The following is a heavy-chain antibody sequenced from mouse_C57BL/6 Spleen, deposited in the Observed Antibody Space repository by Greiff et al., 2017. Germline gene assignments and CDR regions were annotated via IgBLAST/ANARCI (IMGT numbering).Heavy chain of an antibody. Sequence: VQLQQSGAELVRPGASVKLSCTASGFNIKDDYMHWVKQRPEQGLEWIGWIDPENGDTEYASKFQGKATITADTSSNTAYLQLSSLTSEDTAVYSCTRNPEDYWGQGTTLTVSS. CDR1: GFNIKDDY. CDR2: IDPENGDT. CDR3: TRNPEDY. V-gene: IGHV14-4*01. J-gene: IGHJ2*01. D-gene: IGHD2-1*01.